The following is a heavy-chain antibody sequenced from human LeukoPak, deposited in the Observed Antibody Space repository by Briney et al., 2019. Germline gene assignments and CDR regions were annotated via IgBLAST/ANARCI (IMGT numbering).Heavy chain of an antibody. J-gene: IGHJ4*02. CDR1: DGSVSSSSYY. V-gene: IGHV4-61*01. Sequence: SETLSLTCTVSDGSVSSSSYYWGWIRQPPGKGLEWIGYMYYSGSTNYNPSLKSRVTMSVDTSKNQFSLKLSSVTAADTAVYYCARDEGYWGQGTLVTVSS. CDR2: MYYSGST. CDR3: ARDEGY.